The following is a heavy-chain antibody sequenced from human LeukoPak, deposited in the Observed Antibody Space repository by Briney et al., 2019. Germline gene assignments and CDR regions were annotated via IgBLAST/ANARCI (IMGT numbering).Heavy chain of an antibody. CDR2: ISWNSGSI. Sequence: HTGGSLRLSCAASGFTFDDYAMHWVRRAPGKGLECVSGISWNSGSIGYADSVKGRFTISRDNAKNSLYLQMNSLRAEDTALYYCAKDIFTGIAAAGAIDYWGQGTLVTVSS. CDR1: GFTFDDYA. CDR3: AKDIFTGIAAAGAIDY. V-gene: IGHV3-9*01. D-gene: IGHD6-13*01. J-gene: IGHJ4*02.